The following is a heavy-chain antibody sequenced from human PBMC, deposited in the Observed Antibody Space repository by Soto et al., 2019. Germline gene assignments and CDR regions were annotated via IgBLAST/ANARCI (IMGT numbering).Heavy chain of an antibody. D-gene: IGHD2-2*01. J-gene: IGHJ5*02. CDR1: GFTFSSYS. CDR3: ARQKYQMLSGWYDP. CDR2: ISSSSSYI. Sequence: GGSLRLSCAASGFTFSSYSMNWVRQSPGKGLEWVSSISSSSSYIYYADSVKGRFTISRDNAKNSLYLQMNSLRAEDTAVYYCARQKYQMLSGWYDPWRQGKGVAVST. V-gene: IGHV3-21*01.